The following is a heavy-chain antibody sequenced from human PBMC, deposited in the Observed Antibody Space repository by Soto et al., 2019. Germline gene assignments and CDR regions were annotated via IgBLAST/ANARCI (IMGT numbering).Heavy chain of an antibody. CDR1: GGSISSSSYY. Sequence: QLQLQESGPGLVKPSETLSLTCTVSGGSISSSSYYWGWIRQPPGKGLEWIGSIYYSGITYYKPSLKSRVTTSVDTSKNQFSLKLSSVTAADTAVYYCARMRGGATLCDYWGQGTLVTVSS. D-gene: IGHD1-26*01. CDR2: IYYSGIT. CDR3: ARMRGGATLCDY. J-gene: IGHJ4*02. V-gene: IGHV4-39*01.